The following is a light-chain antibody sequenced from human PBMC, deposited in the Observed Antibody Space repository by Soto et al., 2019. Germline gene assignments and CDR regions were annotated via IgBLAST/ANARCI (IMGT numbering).Light chain of an antibody. CDR2: DVT. CDR3: RSYTSSSTPVV. V-gene: IGLV2-14*01. J-gene: IGLJ2*01. CDR1: SSDVGGYNY. Sequence: QSALTQPASVSGSPGQSITISYTGTSSDVGGYNYVSWYQQHPGKAPKLMIYDVTNRHSGVSNRFSGSKSGNTASLTISGLQAEDEADYYCRSYTSSSTPVVFGGGTKLTVL.